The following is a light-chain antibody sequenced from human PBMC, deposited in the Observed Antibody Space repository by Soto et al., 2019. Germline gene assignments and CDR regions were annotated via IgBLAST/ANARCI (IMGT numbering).Light chain of an antibody. V-gene: IGKV1-5*03. J-gene: IGKJ1*01. Sequence: DIQMTQSPSTLSASVGDRVTITCRASQSISSWLAWYQQKPGKAPKLLIYRASTLESGVPSNFSGSGSGTEFTLTISSLQAEDVAIYYCQQYYDTPSTFGQGTKVDI. CDR3: QQYYDTPST. CDR2: RAS. CDR1: QSISSW.